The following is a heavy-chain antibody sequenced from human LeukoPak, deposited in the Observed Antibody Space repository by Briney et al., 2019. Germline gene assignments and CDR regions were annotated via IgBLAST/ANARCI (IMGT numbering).Heavy chain of an antibody. V-gene: IGHV3-30*18. D-gene: IGHD3-22*01. Sequence: PGGSLRLSCAASGFTFSSYGMHWVRQAPGKGLEWVAVISYDGSNKYYADSVKGRFTISRDNSKNTLYLQMNSLRAEDTAVYYCAKDRQLGAMIVVPLDYWGQGTLVTVSS. J-gene: IGHJ4*02. CDR3: AKDRQLGAMIVVPLDY. CDR2: ISYDGSNK. CDR1: GFTFSSYG.